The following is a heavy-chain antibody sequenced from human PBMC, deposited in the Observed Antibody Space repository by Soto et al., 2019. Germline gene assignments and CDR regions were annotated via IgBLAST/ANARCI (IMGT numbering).Heavy chain of an antibody. CDR3: ARGVVYVSFWGVYRLAPVAY. CDR2: IYYSGST. Sequence: QVQLQESGPGLVKPSQTLSLTCTVSGGSISSGDYYWSWIRQPPGKGLEWIGYIYYSGSTYYNPSPKSRVTISEDTSKNHFPLRLSSVTAADTAVFYCARGVVYVSFWGVYRLAPVAYWGQGPLVTVSS. CDR1: GGSISSGDYY. V-gene: IGHV4-30-4*01. J-gene: IGHJ4*02. D-gene: IGHD3-16*02.